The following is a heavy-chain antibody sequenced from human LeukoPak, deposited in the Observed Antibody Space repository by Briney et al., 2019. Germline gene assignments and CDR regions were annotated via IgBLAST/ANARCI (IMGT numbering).Heavy chain of an antibody. J-gene: IGHJ6*02. CDR2: IWYDGSNK. CDR1: GFXFSSYG. V-gene: IGHV3-33*01. Sequence: GGSLRLSCAASGFXFSSYGIHWVRQAPGKGLEWVAVIWYDGSNKYYADSVKGRFTISRDNSKNTLYLQMNSLRAEDTAVYYCARENGMDVWGQGTTVTVSS. CDR3: ARENGMDV.